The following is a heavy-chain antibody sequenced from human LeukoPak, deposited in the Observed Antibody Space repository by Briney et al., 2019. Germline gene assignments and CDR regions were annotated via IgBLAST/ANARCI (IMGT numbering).Heavy chain of an antibody. J-gene: IGHJ4*02. V-gene: IGHV1-18*01. CDR3: ARDHSNWNYAPDF. CDR2: ISASNGNT. Sequence: ASVKVSCKASGYTFTRYGISWVRQAPGQGLQWLGWISASNGNTNYAQKFRDRVTMSTDTSTGTAYLDVKSLTSDDTAVYYCARDHSNWNYAPDFWGQGTLVIVSS. CDR1: GYTFTRYG. D-gene: IGHD1-7*01.